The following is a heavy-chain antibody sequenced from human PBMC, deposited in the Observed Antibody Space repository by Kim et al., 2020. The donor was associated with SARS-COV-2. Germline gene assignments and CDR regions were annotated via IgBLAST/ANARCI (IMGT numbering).Heavy chain of an antibody. Sequence: GGSLRLSCAASGFTFSTYAMSWARQAPGKGLVWVSTISDSGLRTHYADSVKGRFTISRDNSRSTLFLQMNYLRAEDTAIYYCEASDYWGQGSLVTVSS. V-gene: IGHV3-23*01. CDR1: GFTFSTYA. CDR2: ISDSGLRT. CDR3: EASDY. J-gene: IGHJ4*02.